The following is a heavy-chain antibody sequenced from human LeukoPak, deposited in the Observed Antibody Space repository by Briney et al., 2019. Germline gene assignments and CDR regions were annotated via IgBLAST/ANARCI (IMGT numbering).Heavy chain of an antibody. CDR1: GFTFSSYW. V-gene: IGHV3-74*01. CDR3: ARDYCSGGGCSLGDAFDI. Sequence: GGSLRLSCAASGFTFSSYWMHWVRQAPGKGLVWVSRINSDGRSTSYADSVKGRFTISRDNAKNTLYLQMNSLRAEDTAVYYCARDYCSGGGCSLGDAFDIWGQGTMVTVSS. J-gene: IGHJ3*02. D-gene: IGHD2-15*01. CDR2: INSDGRST.